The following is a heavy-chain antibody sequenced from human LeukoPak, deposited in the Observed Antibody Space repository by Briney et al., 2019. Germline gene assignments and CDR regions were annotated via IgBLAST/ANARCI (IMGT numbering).Heavy chain of an antibody. J-gene: IGHJ4*02. CDR2: IYYSGST. D-gene: IGHD2-15*01. Sequence: SETLSLTCTVSGGSISNYYWSWIRQPPGKGLEWIGYIYYSGSTNYNPSLKSRVTMSVDTSKNQFSLKLSSVTAADTAVYYCARDVGRGGSCYTDYWGQGTLVTVSS. CDR3: ARDVGRGGSCYTDY. V-gene: IGHV4-59*01. CDR1: GGSISNYY.